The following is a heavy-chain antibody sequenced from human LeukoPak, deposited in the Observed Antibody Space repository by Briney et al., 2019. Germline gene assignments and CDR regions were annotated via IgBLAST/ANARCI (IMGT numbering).Heavy chain of an antibody. CDR3: AREIFGSGSYPDF. V-gene: IGHV3-13*05. CDR2: IGTAGDP. CDR1: GFTFSSYD. J-gene: IGHJ4*02. Sequence: GGSLRLSCAASGFTFSSYDMHWVRQATGKGLEWVSAIGTAGDPYYPGSVKGRFTISRDNSKNTVSLQMNNLRPEDTAVYYCAREIFGSGSYPDFWGQGTLVTVSS. D-gene: IGHD3-10*01.